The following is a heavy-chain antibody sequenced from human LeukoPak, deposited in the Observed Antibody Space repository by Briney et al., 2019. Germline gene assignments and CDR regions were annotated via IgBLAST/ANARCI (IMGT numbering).Heavy chain of an antibody. D-gene: IGHD3-16*01. Sequence: PAETLSLTCTVWGGSISSYYGSCIRQPPGKGLEWSVYIYYSGSNNYNPSLKTRLTMSGDTSKNQFSLDLISVTAADTAVYYCARTWGHLDYWGQGTLVTVSS. CDR3: ARTWGHLDY. CDR2: IYYSGSN. J-gene: IGHJ4*02. CDR1: GGSISSYY. V-gene: IGHV4-59*01.